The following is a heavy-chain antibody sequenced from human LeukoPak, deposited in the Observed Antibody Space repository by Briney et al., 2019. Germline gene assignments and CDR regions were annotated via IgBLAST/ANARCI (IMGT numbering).Heavy chain of an antibody. CDR3: AKEVYGGNFRYYFDC. CDR2: ISHNGVAT. CDR1: GIAFDKNA. V-gene: IGHV3-23*01. J-gene: IGHJ4*02. Sequence: PGGSLRLSCAAFGIAFDKNAMTWVRRVPGKGLEWVSTISHNGVATYYADSVKGRFTISRDNSKNTLYMQMNSLRADDTAVYYCAKEVYGGNFRYYFDCWGQGTLVTVSS. D-gene: IGHD4-23*01.